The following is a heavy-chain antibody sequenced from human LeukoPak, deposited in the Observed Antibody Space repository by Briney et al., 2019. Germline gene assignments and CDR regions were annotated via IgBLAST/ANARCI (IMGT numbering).Heavy chain of an antibody. Sequence: ASVKVSCKASGYTFTGYYMHWVRQAPGQGLEWMRWINPNSGGTNYAQKFQGRVTMTRDTSISTAYMELSRLRSDDTAVYYCARYSSGPQGSYGMDVWGQGTTVTVSS. D-gene: IGHD6-19*01. CDR3: ARYSSGPQGSYGMDV. CDR1: GYTFTGYY. CDR2: INPNSGGT. J-gene: IGHJ6*02. V-gene: IGHV1-2*02.